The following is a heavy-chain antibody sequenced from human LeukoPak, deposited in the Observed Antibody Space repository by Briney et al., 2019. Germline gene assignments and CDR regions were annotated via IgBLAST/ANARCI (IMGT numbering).Heavy chain of an antibody. Sequence: GGSLRLSCAASGFTFSSYAMRWVRQAPGKGLEWVAVISYDGSNKYYADSVKGRFTISRDNSKNTLYLQMNSLRAEDTAVYYCARAPGGSYGYFDYWGQGTLVTVSS. CDR1: GFTFSSYA. CDR3: ARAPGGSYGYFDY. D-gene: IGHD1-26*01. J-gene: IGHJ4*02. CDR2: ISYDGSNK. V-gene: IGHV3-30-3*01.